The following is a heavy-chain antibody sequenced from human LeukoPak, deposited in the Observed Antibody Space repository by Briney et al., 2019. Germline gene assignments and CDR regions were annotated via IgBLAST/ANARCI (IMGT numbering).Heavy chain of an antibody. CDR3: ARAPRNDYKAYYFDY. V-gene: IGHV3-7*01. J-gene: IGHJ4*02. D-gene: IGHD4-11*01. CDR2: IKQDGSEK. CDR1: GFTFSSYW. Sequence: PGGSLRLSCAASGFTFSSYWMSWVRQAPGKGLEWVANIKQDGSEKYYVDSVKGRFTISRDNAKNSLYLQMNSLRAEDTAVYYCARAPRNDYKAYYFDYWGQGTLVTVSS.